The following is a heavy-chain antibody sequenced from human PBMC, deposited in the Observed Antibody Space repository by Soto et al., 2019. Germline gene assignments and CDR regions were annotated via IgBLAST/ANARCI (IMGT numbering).Heavy chain of an antibody. CDR1: GYTFTGYY. Sequence: ASLKVSCKASGYTFTGYYMHWVRQAPGQGLEWMGWINPNSGGTNYAQKFQGRVTMTRDTSISTAYMELSRLRSDDTAVYYRARDISPDAFDIWGQGTMVTVSS. CDR2: INPNSGGT. V-gene: IGHV1-2*02. J-gene: IGHJ3*02. CDR3: ARDISPDAFDI.